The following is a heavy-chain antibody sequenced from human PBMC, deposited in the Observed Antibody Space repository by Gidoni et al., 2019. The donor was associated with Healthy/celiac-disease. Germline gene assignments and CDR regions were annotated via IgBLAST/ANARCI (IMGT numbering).Heavy chain of an antibody. J-gene: IGHJ4*02. D-gene: IGHD3-10*01. V-gene: IGHV3-7*01. Sequence: RLSCAASGFTFSSYWMSWVRQAPGKGQEWVANIKQDGSEKYYVDSVKGRFTISRDNAKNSLYLQMNSLRAEDTAVYYCARDGNYGSGGYYNDYWGQGTLVTVSS. CDR3: ARDGNYGSGGYYNDY. CDR1: GFTFSSYW. CDR2: IKQDGSEK.